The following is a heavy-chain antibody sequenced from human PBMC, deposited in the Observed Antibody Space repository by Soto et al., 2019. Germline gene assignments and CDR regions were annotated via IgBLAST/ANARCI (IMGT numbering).Heavy chain of an antibody. J-gene: IGHJ4*02. CDR2: IYSGGST. CDR1: GFTVSSNY. CDR3: ARAVNEYGSGSYHEDY. D-gene: IGHD3-10*01. V-gene: IGHV3-66*01. Sequence: GGSLRLSCAASGFTVSSNYMSWVRQAPGKGLEWVSVIYSGGSTYYADSVKGRFTISRDNSKNTLYLQMNSLRAEDTAVYYCARAVNEYGSGSYHEDYWGQGTLVTVSS.